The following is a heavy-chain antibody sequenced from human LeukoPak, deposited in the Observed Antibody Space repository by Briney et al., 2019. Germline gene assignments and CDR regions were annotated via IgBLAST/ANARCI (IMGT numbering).Heavy chain of an antibody. J-gene: IGHJ4*02. D-gene: IGHD3-3*01. CDR2: IYYSGST. Sequence: SETLSLTCAVSGYSISSGYYWGWIRQPPGKGLEWIGSIYYSGSTYYNPSLKSRVTISVDTSKNQFSLKLSSVTAADTAVYYCASSYYDFWSGSRTIFDYWGQGTLVTVSS. V-gene: IGHV4-38-2*01. CDR3: ASSYYDFWSGSRTIFDY. CDR1: GYSISSGYY.